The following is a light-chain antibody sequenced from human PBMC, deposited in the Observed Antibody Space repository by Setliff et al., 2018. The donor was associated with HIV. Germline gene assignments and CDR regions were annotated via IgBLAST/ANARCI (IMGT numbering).Light chain of an antibody. CDR1: SSDIGSYNL. CDR2: EVT. J-gene: IGLJ3*02. Sequence: QSVLTQPASVSGSPGQSITISCTGASSDIGSYNLVSWYQQHPGKVPKLMIYEVTKRPSGVSNRFSGSKSGNTASLTISGLQAEDEADYYCSSYTASATLFGGGTKVTVL. V-gene: IGLV2-14*02. CDR3: SSYTASATL.